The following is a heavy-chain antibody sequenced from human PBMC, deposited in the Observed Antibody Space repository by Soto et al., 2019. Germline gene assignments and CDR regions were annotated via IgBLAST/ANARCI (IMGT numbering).Heavy chain of an antibody. CDR1: GDSISSSSYY. J-gene: IGHJ2*01. Sequence: SETLSLTCIFSGDSISSSSYYLVWIRQPPGKGLEWIGSIYYSGTTYYNPSLESRVTISIDTSKNQFSLKLSSLTAADTAVYYCAKTGPYDILTYWYFDLWGRGTLVTVSS. CDR2: IYYSGTT. CDR3: AKTGPYDILTYWYFDL. D-gene: IGHD3-9*01. V-gene: IGHV4-39*01.